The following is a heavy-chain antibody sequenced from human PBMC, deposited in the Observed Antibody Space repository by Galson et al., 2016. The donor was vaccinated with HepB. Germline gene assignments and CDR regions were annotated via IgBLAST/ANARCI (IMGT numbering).Heavy chain of an antibody. V-gene: IGHV3-33*01. CDR3: ARPMGPLPSDSFDI. CDR2: IWYDGSNK. CDR1: GFTFSSYG. Sequence: SLRLSCAASGFTFSSYGMHWVRQAPGQGLEWVALIWYDGSNKYYADSMKGRFTISRDNSKNTLYLQMNSLRAEDTAVYYCARPMGPLPSDSFDIWGQGTLVTVSS. D-gene: IGHD2-15*01. J-gene: IGHJ3*02.